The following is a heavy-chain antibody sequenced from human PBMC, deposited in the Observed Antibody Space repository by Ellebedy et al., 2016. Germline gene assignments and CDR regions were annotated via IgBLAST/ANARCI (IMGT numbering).Heavy chain of an antibody. V-gene: IGHV3-48*02. D-gene: IGHD2-15*01. CDR1: GFTFSSYS. J-gene: IGHJ6*02. Sequence: GESLKISCAASGFTFSSYSMNWVRQAPGEGLEWVSYISSSSSTIYYADSVKGRFTISRDNAKNSLYLQMNSLRDEDTAVYYCARGKHDSEDVWGQGTTVTVSS. CDR2: ISSSSSTI. CDR3: ARGKHDSEDV.